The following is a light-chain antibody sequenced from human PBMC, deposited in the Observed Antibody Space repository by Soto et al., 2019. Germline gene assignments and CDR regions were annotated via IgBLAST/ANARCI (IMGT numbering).Light chain of an antibody. V-gene: IGKV3-15*01. Sequence: EIVITQSPATLSVSPGESATLSCRASRSIGSNLAWYQQKPGQPPRLLMYGASTRATGVPARFSGSGSGTEFTLTISSLQSEDFSIYYCQQFDDWPLTFGGGTKTDIK. CDR2: GAS. CDR3: QQFDDWPLT. CDR1: RSIGSN. J-gene: IGKJ4*01.